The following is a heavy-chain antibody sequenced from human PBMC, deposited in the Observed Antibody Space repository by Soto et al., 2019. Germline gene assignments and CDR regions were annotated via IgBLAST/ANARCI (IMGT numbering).Heavy chain of an antibody. D-gene: IGHD1-26*01. CDR3: AKGGRRRGSYPPLDY. J-gene: IGHJ4*02. CDR2: VSGDGSNK. CDR1: GFTFSRYG. V-gene: IGHV3-30*18. Sequence: GGSLRLSCAASGFTFSRYGMHWVRQPPGKGLDRVSLVSGDGSNKYDSDSVKGRFTISRDKSKNTVYLQMTSLRAGDTAVYFCAKGGRRRGSYPPLDYWGQGTLVTVSS.